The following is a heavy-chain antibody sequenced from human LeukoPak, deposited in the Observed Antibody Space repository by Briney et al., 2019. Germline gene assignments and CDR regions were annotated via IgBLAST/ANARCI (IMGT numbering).Heavy chain of an antibody. J-gene: IGHJ5*02. Sequence: SETLSLTCTVPGASISSCYWSWIRQPPGKGLEWNGSMHYSGGSTNYNPFLKSRVTRSVDTSKNEFSLKLSSGTAADTAVYYCARRRVEMAAITEANWLDTWGQGTLVTVSS. CDR2: MHYSGGST. CDR3: ARRRVEMAAITEANWLDT. V-gene: IGHV4-59*08. D-gene: IGHD5-24*01. CDR1: GASISSCY.